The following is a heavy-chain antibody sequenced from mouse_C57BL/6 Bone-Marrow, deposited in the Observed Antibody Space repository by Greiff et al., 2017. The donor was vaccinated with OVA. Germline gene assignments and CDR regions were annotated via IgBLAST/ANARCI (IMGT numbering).Heavy chain of an antibody. CDR3: TRRPNFLYCYGSSPYYFDY. V-gene: IGHV1-15*01. J-gene: IGHJ2*01. D-gene: IGHD1-1*01. CDR2: LDPETGGT. CDR1: GYTFTDYE. Sequence: QVQLQQSGAELVRPGASVTLSCKASGYTFTDYEMHWVKQTPVHGLEWIGALDPETGGTAYNQKFKGKAILTADKSSSTAYMELRSLKSEDSAVYYCTRRPNFLYCYGSSPYYFDYWGQGTTLTVSS.